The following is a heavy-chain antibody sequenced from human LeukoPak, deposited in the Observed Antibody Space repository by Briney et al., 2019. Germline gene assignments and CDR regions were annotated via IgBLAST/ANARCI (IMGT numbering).Heavy chain of an antibody. CDR1: GGTFSSYA. V-gene: IGHV1-69*13. D-gene: IGHD3-3*01. Sequence: SVKVSCKASGGTFSSYAISWVRQAPGQGLEWMGGIIPIFGTANYAQKFQGRVTITADESTSTAYMELSSLRSEDTAVYYCARATGPHNYDFWSGYAFDIWGQGTMVTVSS. CDR2: IIPIFGTA. CDR3: ARATGPHNYDFWSGYAFDI. J-gene: IGHJ3*02.